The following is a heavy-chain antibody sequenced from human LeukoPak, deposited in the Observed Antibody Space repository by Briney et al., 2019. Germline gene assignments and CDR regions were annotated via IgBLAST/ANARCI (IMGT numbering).Heavy chain of an antibody. CDR1: AGSISSNSYY. CDR3: ARNKYYYGSGNYGVPNWFDP. J-gene: IGHJ5*02. CDR2: IYFGGST. Sequence: SETLSLTCTVSAGSISSNSYYWGWIRQPPGKGLQWMGRIYFGGSTYYNPSLKSRVTISVDTSKNQFSLKLNSVTAADTAVYYCARNKYYYGSGNYGVPNWFDPWGQGTLVTVSS. D-gene: IGHD3-10*01. V-gene: IGHV4-39*01.